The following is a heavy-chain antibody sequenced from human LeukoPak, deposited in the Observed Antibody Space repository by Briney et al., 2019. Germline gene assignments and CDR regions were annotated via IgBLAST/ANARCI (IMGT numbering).Heavy chain of an antibody. V-gene: IGHV4-59*01. CDR3: ARVADILTGYYLDY. CDR2: IYYSGST. D-gene: IGHD3-9*01. Sequence: PPETLSLTCTVSGSSISSYYWSWIRQPPGKGLEWIGYIYYSGSTNYNPSLKSRVTISVDTSKNQFSLKLSSVTAADTAVYYCARVADILTGYYLDYWGQGTLVTVSS. CDR1: GSSISSYY. J-gene: IGHJ4*02.